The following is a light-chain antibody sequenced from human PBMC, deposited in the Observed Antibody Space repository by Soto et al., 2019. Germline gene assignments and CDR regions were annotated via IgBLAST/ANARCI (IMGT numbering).Light chain of an antibody. Sequence: KGMSQPPATVSVSPGERATLSCRASQSVSSNLAWYQQKPGQAPRLLIYGASTRATGIPDRFSGSGSGTDFTLTISRLEPDDFAVYYCHQYGSSGPFGQGTKAAIK. CDR1: QSVSSN. V-gene: IGKV3-20*01. J-gene: IGKJ1*01. CDR3: HQYGSSGP. CDR2: GAS.